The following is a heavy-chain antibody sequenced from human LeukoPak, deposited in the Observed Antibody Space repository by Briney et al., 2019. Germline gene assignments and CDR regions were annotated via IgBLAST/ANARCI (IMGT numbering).Heavy chain of an antibody. CDR3: ASGYSGYDSVFDY. CDR2: IYTSGST. J-gene: IGHJ4*02. V-gene: IGHV4-61*02. Sequence: SQTLSLTCTVSGGSISSSSYYWSWIRQPAGKGLEWIGRIYTSGSTNYNPSLKSRVTISVDTSKNQFSLKLSSMTAADTAVYYCASGYSGYDSVFDYWGQGTLVTVSS. D-gene: IGHD5-12*01. CDR1: GGSISSSSYY.